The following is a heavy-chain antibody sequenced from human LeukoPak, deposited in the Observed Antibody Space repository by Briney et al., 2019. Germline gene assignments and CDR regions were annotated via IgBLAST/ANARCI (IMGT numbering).Heavy chain of an antibody. CDR3: ARGTTLDWYFDL. V-gene: IGHV3-21*01. D-gene: IGHD1-7*01. CDR1: GFTFSSYS. J-gene: IGHJ2*01. CDR2: ISSSSSYI. Sequence: PGGSLRLSCAASGFTFSSYSMNWVRQAPGKGLEWVSSISSSSSYIYYADSVKGRFTISRDNAKNSLYLQMNSLRAEDTAVYYCARGTTLDWYFDLWGRGTLVTVSS.